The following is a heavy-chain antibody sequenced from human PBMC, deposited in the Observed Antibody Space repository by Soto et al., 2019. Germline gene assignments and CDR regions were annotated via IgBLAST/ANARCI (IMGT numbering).Heavy chain of an antibody. J-gene: IGHJ4*02. CDR3: ARDSTSGWYRACDY. CDR1: GFTFSNHW. Sequence: EVQLVESGGGLVQPGGSLRLSCAASGFTFSNHWMHWVRQAPGEGLVWLSRINLDGTITTYADSVKGRFTISRDNAKNTVHLQMNTLRPEDTAEYFCARDSTSGWYRACDYWGRGTLVTVSS. D-gene: IGHD6-19*01. V-gene: IGHV3-74*01. CDR2: INLDGTIT.